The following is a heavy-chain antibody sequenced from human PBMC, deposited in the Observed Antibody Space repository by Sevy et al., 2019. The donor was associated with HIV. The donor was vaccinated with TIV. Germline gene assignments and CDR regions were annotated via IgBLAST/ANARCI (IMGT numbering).Heavy chain of an antibody. J-gene: IGHJ6*03. V-gene: IGHV1-69*13. CDR1: GGTLSRYA. CDR3: ARGTSGYDFGDYYYYMDV. CDR2: IVPVFVTP. Sequence: ASVKVSCKTSGGTLSRYAISWVRQAHGQGLEWMGGIVPVFVTPNYAQKFQGRVNITADESTNTAYMELTSLRSEDTAVYYCARGTSGYDFGDYYYYMDVWGKGTTVTVSS. D-gene: IGHD5-12*01.